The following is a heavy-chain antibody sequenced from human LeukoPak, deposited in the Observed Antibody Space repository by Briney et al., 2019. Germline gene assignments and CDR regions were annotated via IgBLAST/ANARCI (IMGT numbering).Heavy chain of an antibody. CDR1: GFTFSSYS. D-gene: IGHD6-19*01. Sequence: GGSLRLSCAASGFTFSSYSMNWVRQAPGKGLEWVSYISSSGSTIYYADSVKGRFTISRDNSKNTLYLQMNSLRAEDTAVYYCAKSAVAGPFYFDYWGQGTLVTVSS. V-gene: IGHV3-48*01. CDR2: ISSSGSTI. J-gene: IGHJ4*02. CDR3: AKSAVAGPFYFDY.